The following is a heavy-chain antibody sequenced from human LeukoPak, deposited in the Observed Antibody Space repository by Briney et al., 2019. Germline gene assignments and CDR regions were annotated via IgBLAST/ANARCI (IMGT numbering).Heavy chain of an antibody. V-gene: IGHV4-34*01. Sequence: SETLSLTCAVYGGSFSGYYGGWIRQPPGKGLEWIGNIYHTGSTYYNTSLKSRVTISVDTSKNRFSLKLSSVTAADTAVYYCARGVTMIGRLRFDPWGQGTLVTVSS. CDR1: GGSFSGYY. D-gene: IGHD3-22*01. CDR2: IYHTGST. CDR3: ARGVTMIGRLRFDP. J-gene: IGHJ5*02.